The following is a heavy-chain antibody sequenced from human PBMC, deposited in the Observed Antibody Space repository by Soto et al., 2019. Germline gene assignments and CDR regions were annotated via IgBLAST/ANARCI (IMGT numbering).Heavy chain of an antibody. CDR3: AKGYCTNGVCYPDY. D-gene: IGHD2-8*01. J-gene: IGHJ4*02. CDR1: GFTFSGYA. Sequence: EVQLLESGGGLVQPGGSLRLSCAASGFTFSGYAMSWVRQAPGKGLDWVSSISGSGGTIYYADSVKGRFTISRDNSKNTLYLQMYGLSDEDTAVYYCAKGYCTNGVCYPDYWCQGTLVIVSS. V-gene: IGHV3-23*01. CDR2: ISGSGGTI.